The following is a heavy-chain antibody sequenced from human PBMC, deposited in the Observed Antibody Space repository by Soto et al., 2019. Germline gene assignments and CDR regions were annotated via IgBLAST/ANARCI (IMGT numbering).Heavy chain of an antibody. V-gene: IGHV3-7*01. CDR1: GFTFSSYW. Sequence: LRLSCADSGFTFSSYWMSWVRQAPGKGLEWVANVKYDGSQTYYVGSVKGRFTISRDNAKNSLYLQMNSLRAEDTAVYYCTRDFQGPLDYGMDVWGQGTTVTVSS. CDR2: VKYDGSQT. J-gene: IGHJ6*02. D-gene: IGHD1-1*01. CDR3: TRDFQGPLDYGMDV.